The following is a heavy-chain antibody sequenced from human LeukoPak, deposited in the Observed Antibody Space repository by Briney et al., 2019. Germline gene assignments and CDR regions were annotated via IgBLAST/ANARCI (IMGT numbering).Heavy chain of an antibody. J-gene: IGHJ4*02. V-gene: IGHV3-30*18. CDR1: GFTFSSYG. Sequence: PGGSLRLSCAASGFTFSSYGMHWVRQAPGKGLEWVAVISYDGSNKYYADSVKGRFTISRDNSKNTLYLQMNSLRAEDTAVYYCAKDGISYYYGSGTLGYWGQGTLVTVSS. D-gene: IGHD3-10*01. CDR2: ISYDGSNK. CDR3: AKDGISYYYGSGTLGY.